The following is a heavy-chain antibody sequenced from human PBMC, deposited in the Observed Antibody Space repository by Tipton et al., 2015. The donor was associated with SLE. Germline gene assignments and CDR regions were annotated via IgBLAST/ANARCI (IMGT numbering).Heavy chain of an antibody. CDR3: ARNWGAWGIDY. CDR2: IWDDGSNK. Sequence: SLRLSCAAAGFTFSSYGMHWVRQAPGKGLGWVAVIWDDGSNKYYADSVKGRFTISRDNSKNTLYLQMNSLRAEDTAVYYCARNWGAWGIDYWGQGTLVTVSS. V-gene: IGHV3-33*01. CDR1: GFTFSSYG. D-gene: IGHD7-27*01. J-gene: IGHJ4*02.